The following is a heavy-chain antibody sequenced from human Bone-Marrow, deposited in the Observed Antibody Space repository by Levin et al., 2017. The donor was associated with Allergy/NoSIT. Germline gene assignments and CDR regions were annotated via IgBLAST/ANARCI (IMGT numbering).Heavy chain of an antibody. CDR3: AREWIHLSSADFTDY. D-gene: IGHD3-22*01. CDR2: INPSGSTV. J-gene: IGHJ4*02. Sequence: QSGGSLRLSCAASGFAFNNYEMNWVRQAPGKGLEWVSYINPSGSTVYYADSVKGRFTISRDNAKNSLYLQMNTLRADDTAVYYCAREWIHLSSADFTDYWGQGTLVTVAS. V-gene: IGHV3-48*03. CDR1: GFAFNNYE.